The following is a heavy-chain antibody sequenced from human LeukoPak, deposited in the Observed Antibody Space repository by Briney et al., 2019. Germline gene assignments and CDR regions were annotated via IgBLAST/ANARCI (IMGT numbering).Heavy chain of an antibody. CDR3: AKHPDIAVSSFDAFDI. CDR2: ISGSGGST. J-gene: IGHJ3*02. Sequence: GGSLRLSCAASGFTFSSYAMSWVRQAPGKGLEWVSAISGSGGSTYYADSVKGRFTISRDNSKNTLYLQMNSLRAEDTAVYYCAKHPDIAVSSFDAFDIWGQGTMVTVSS. V-gene: IGHV3-23*01. CDR1: GFTFSSYA. D-gene: IGHD6-19*01.